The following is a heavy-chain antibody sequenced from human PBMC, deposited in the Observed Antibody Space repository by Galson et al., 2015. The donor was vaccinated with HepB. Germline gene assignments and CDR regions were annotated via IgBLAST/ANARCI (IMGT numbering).Heavy chain of an antibody. V-gene: IGHV3-23*01. Sequence: SLRLSCAASGFTFSSYAMSWVRQAPGKGLEWVSAISGSGGSTYYADSVKGRFTISRDNSKNTLYLQMNSLRAEDTAVYYCARDRIAAAGTGWFDPWGQGTLVTVSS. CDR3: ARDRIAAAGTGWFDP. D-gene: IGHD6-13*01. CDR2: ISGSGGST. CDR1: GFTFSSYA. J-gene: IGHJ5*02.